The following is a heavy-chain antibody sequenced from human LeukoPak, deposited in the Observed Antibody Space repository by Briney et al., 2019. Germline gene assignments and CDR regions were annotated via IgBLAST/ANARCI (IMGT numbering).Heavy chain of an antibody. Sequence: PGGSLRLSCAASGFTFSSYAMSWVRQAPGKGLEWVSAISGSGGSTYYADSVKGRFTISRDNSKNTLYLQMNSLRAEDTAVYYCAKDSELKDYYGSGSYYSWGQGTLVTVSS. CDR1: GFTFSSYA. CDR2: ISGSGGST. V-gene: IGHV3-23*01. J-gene: IGHJ5*02. D-gene: IGHD3-10*01. CDR3: AKDSELKDYYGSGSYYS.